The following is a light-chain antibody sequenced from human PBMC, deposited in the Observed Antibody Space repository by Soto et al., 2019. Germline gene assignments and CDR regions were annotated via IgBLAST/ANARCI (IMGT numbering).Light chain of an antibody. CDR2: DVS. V-gene: IGLV2-14*01. CDR3: SSYTSSTGV. Sequence: QSVLTQPASGSGSPGQSITISCTGTSSDVGGYNYVSWYQQHPGKAPKLMIYDVSNRPSGVSNRFSGSKSGNTASLTISGLQAEDEADYYCSSYTSSTGVFGTGTKVTVL. CDR1: SSDVGGYNY. J-gene: IGLJ1*01.